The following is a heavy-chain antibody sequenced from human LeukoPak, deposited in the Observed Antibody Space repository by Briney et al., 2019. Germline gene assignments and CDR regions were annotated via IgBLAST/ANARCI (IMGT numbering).Heavy chain of an antibody. CDR1: GFTFSNYA. V-gene: IGHV3-23*01. CDR2: ISNSGGST. D-gene: IGHD3-22*01. CDR3: AKQTDTTGSRGGAFDI. J-gene: IGHJ3*02. Sequence: GGSLRLSCAASGFTFSNYAMSWVRQAPGKGLEWVSTISNSGGSTYSADSMKGRFTISRDNSKNTLFLQMSGLGAEDAAVYYCAKQTDTTGSRGGAFDIWGQGTMVTVSS.